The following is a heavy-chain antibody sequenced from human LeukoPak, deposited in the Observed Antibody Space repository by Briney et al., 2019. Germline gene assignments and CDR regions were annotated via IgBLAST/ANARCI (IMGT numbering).Heavy chain of an antibody. CDR2: ISSSSSYI. D-gene: IGHD3-10*01. V-gene: IGHV3-21*04. CDR1: GFTFSAYT. CDR3: AKDLSLLDWFGEPDAFDF. Sequence: SGGSLRLSCAASGFTFSAYTMNWVRQAPGKGLEWVSSISSSSSYIYYADSVKGRFTISRDNAKNSLYLQMDSLRVDDTAVYYCAKDLSLLDWFGEPDAFDFWGQGTMVTVSS. J-gene: IGHJ3*01.